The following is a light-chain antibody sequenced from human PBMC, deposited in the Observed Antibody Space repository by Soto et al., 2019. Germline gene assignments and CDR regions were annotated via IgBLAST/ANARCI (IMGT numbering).Light chain of an antibody. Sequence: EIVMTQSPATLSVSPGERATLPCRASQSVSSNLAWYQQKPGRAPRLLIYGASTRATGIPARFSGSGSGTEFTLTISSLQFEDFAVYYCQQYNNWPPWTFGQGTKVEIK. J-gene: IGKJ1*01. CDR3: QQYNNWPPWT. CDR2: GAS. V-gene: IGKV3-15*01. CDR1: QSVSSN.